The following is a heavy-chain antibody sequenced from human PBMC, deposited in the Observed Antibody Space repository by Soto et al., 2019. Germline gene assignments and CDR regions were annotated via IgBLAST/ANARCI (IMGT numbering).Heavy chain of an antibody. J-gene: IGHJ5*02. CDR1: GGSVSSGSYY. Sequence: NPSETLSLTCTVSGGSVSSGSYYWSWIRQPPGKGLEWIGYIYYTERTNYNPSLKSRVTISLDTSKNQFSLKLSSVTAADTAVYYCARGQVDTMVRGVIEWFDPWGQGTLVTVSS. D-gene: IGHD3-10*01. CDR3: ARGQVDTMVRGVIEWFDP. CDR2: IYYTERT. V-gene: IGHV4-61*01.